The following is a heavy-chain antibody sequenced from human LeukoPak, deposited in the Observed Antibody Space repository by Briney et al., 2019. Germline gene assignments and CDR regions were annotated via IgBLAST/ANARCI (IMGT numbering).Heavy chain of an antibody. CDR1: GYTFTGYY. Sequence: ASVKVSCKASGYTFTGYYMRWVRQAPGQGLEWMGWINPNSGGTNYAQKFQGRVTMTRDTSISTAYMELSRLRSDDTAVYYCARVPCGGDCYFDYWGQGTLVTVSS. V-gene: IGHV1-2*02. CDR3: ARVPCGGDCYFDY. D-gene: IGHD2-21*02. J-gene: IGHJ4*02. CDR2: INPNSGGT.